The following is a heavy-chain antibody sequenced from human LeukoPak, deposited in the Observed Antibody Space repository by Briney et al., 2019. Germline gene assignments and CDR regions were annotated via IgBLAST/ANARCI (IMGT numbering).Heavy chain of an antibody. CDR2: VTHTGGT. V-gene: IGHV4-34*01. J-gene: IGHJ5*02. Sequence: SETLSLTCAVYGGSFSGYYWSWIRQPPGEGLEWIGEVTHTGGTNYNPSLKSRATISLDTFKNQFSLKLTSVTAADTAVFYCARLDIGDSGNPNWFDPWGQGTLVTVSS. D-gene: IGHD5-12*01. CDR3: ARLDIGDSGNPNWFDP. CDR1: GGSFSGYY.